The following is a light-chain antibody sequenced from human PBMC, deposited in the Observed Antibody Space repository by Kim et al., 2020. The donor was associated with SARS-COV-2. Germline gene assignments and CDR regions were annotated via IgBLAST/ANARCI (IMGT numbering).Light chain of an antibody. J-gene: IGLJ3*02. V-gene: IGLV3-25*03. CDR2: KDS. Sequence: SYELTQPPSVSVSPGQTVRITCSGDALPKQYAYWYQQKPGQAPVLVIYKDSERPSGIPERFSGSSSGTTVTLTISGVQAEDEADYYCQSADSSGNWVFGGGTQLTVL. CDR3: QSADSSGNWV. CDR1: ALPKQY.